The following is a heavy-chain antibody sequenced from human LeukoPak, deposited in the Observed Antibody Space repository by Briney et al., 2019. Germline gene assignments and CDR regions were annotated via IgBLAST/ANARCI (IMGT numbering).Heavy chain of an antibody. Sequence: GSSVKVSCKASGGTFSSYAISWVRQAPGQGLEWMGRIIPIFGTANYAQKFQGRVTITADKSTSTAYMELSSLRSEDTAVYYCARDTSGWYGAFEFWGQGALVTVSS. CDR3: ARDTSGWYGAFEF. CDR2: IIPIFGTA. CDR1: GGTFSSYA. V-gene: IGHV1-69*06. J-gene: IGHJ4*02. D-gene: IGHD6-19*01.